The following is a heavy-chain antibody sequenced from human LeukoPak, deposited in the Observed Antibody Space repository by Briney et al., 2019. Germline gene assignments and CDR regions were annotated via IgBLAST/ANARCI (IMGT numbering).Heavy chain of an antibody. Sequence: QPGGTLRLSCAASGFTFSTYFMSWVRQAPGQGLEWVSVISGNGGDTFYADFVKGRFTISRDNSKHTLFLQMSSLRDEDTAVYYCAEGRTLVGGSTRSYDCWGQGSLVTVSS. V-gene: IGHV3-23*01. CDR2: ISGNGGDT. CDR3: AEGRTLVGGSTRSYDC. D-gene: IGHD1-26*01. J-gene: IGHJ4*02. CDR1: GFTFSTYF.